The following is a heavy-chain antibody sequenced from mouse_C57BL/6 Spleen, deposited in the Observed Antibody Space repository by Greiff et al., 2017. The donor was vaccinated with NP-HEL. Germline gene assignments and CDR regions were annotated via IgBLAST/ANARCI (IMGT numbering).Heavy chain of an antibody. CDR2: ISSGGSYT. D-gene: IGHD2-3*01. Sequence: DVMLVESGGDLVKPGGSLKLSCAASGFTFSSYGMSWVRQTPDKRLEWVATISSGGSYTYYPDSVKGRFTISRDNAKNTLYLQMSSLKSEDTAMYYCARQDDGYCWGQGTSVTVSS. J-gene: IGHJ4*01. CDR3: ARQDDGYC. CDR1: GFTFSSYG. V-gene: IGHV5-6*02.